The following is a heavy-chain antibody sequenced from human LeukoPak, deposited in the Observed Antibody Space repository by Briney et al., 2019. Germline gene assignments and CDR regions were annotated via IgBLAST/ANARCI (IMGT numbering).Heavy chain of an antibody. CDR1: GFTFDDYD. D-gene: IGHD5-18*01. CDR3: ARDGLVDTPMGAGY. V-gene: IGHV3-20*04. J-gene: IGHJ4*02. Sequence: PGGSLRLSCAASGFTFDDYDMSWVRQAPGKGLEWVSGINWNGGSTGYADSVKGRSTISRDNAKNSLYLQMNSLRAEDTALYYCARDGLVDTPMGAGYWGQGTLVTVSS. CDR2: INWNGGST.